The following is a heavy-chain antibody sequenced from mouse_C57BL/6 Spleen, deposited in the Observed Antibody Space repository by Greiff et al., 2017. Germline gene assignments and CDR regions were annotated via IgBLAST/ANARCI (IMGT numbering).Heavy chain of an antibody. V-gene: IGHV1-53*01. CDR2: INPSNGGT. Sequence: QVQLQQPGTELVKPGASVKLSCKASGYTFTSYWMHWVKQRPGQGLEWIGNINPSNGGTNYNEKFKSKATLTVDKSSSTAYMQHSSLTSEDSAVYYCERSAQATFAWFAYWGQGTLVTVSA. CDR1: GYTFTSYW. CDR3: ERSAQATFAWFAY. D-gene: IGHD3-2*02. J-gene: IGHJ3*01.